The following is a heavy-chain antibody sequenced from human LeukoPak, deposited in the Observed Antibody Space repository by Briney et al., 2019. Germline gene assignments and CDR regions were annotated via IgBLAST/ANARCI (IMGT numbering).Heavy chain of an antibody. V-gene: IGHV3-23*01. D-gene: IGHD3-22*01. Sequence: GGSLRLSXAASGFTFSFYAMSWVRQAPGKGLEWVSAISGGGDGTYYADSVKGRFTISRDNSKNTLYLQMNSLRAEDTAVYYCAKSLLGNYYDSSGYRASAFDIWGQGTMVTVSS. CDR2: ISGGGDGT. J-gene: IGHJ3*02. CDR1: GFTFSFYA. CDR3: AKSLLGNYYDSSGYRASAFDI.